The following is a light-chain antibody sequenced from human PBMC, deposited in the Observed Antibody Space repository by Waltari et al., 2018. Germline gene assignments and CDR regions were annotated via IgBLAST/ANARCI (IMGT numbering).Light chain of an antibody. CDR1: SGHSSNI. Sequence: QLVLTQSPSASASLGASVKLTCTLSSGHSSNIIAWHQQQPEKGPRYLMKVNSDGSYSKGDGIPDRFSGSSSGAERYFTISSLQSEDEADYYCQTGGHGTWVFGGGTKLTVL. J-gene: IGLJ3*02. CDR3: QTGGHGTWV. CDR2: VNSDGSY. V-gene: IGLV4-69*01.